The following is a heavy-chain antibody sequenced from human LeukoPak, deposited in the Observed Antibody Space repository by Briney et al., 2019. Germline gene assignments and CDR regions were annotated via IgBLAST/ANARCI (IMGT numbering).Heavy chain of an antibody. Sequence: GGSLRLPCAASGFTFSSYSMNWVRQAPGKGLEWVSSISSSSSYIYYADSVKGRFTISRDNAKNSLYLQMNSLRAEDTAVYYCARAFSPSPTFIAVAGDPYWGQGTLVTVSS. J-gene: IGHJ4*02. CDR3: ARAFSPSPTFIAVAGDPY. CDR2: ISSSSSYI. V-gene: IGHV3-21*01. D-gene: IGHD6-19*01. CDR1: GFTFSSYS.